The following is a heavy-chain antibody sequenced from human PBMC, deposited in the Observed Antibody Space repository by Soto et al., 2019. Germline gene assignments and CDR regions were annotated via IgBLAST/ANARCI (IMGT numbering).Heavy chain of an antibody. CDR3: ARDPFYCTNGVCYGPHYGMDV. CDR1: GDSVSSNSAA. CDR2: TYYRSKWYN. V-gene: IGHV6-1*01. Sequence: KQSQTLSLTCAISGDSVSSNSAAWNWIRQSPSRGLEWLGRTYYRSKWYNDYAVSVKSRITINPDTSKNQFSLQLNSVTPEDTAVYYCARDPFYCTNGVCYGPHYGMDVWGQGTTVTVSS. J-gene: IGHJ6*02. D-gene: IGHD2-8*01.